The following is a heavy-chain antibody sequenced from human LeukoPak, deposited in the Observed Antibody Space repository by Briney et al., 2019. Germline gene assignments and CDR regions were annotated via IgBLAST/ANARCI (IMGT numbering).Heavy chain of an antibody. Sequence: GGSLRLSCAASGITFSSLWMSWFRQAPSKGLEWVADIKHDGSEKYYVDSVKGRFTISRDNAKNSLYLQMNSLRAEDTAVYYCARTDYYDSSGPDYWGQGTLVTVSS. CDR2: IKHDGSEK. J-gene: IGHJ4*02. D-gene: IGHD3-22*01. V-gene: IGHV3-7*01. CDR1: GITFSSLW. CDR3: ARTDYYDSSGPDY.